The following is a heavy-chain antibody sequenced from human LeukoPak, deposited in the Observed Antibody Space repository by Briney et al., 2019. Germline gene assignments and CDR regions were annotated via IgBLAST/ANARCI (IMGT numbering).Heavy chain of an antibody. J-gene: IGHJ3*01. CDR2: ITRSSSSI. CDR3: VSELYFSDSSGL. CDR1: GFSFSTYS. D-gene: IGHD3-22*01. Sequence: GGSLRLSCAASGFSFSTYSMSWVRQAPGKGLEWVSAITRSSSSIYYADSVKGRSTISRDNAKKSVYLQMNSLRAEDTAVYYCVSELYFSDSSGLWGPGTMVTVSS. V-gene: IGHV3-21*03.